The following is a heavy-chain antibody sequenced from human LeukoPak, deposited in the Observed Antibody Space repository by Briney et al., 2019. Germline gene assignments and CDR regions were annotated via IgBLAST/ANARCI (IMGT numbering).Heavy chain of an antibody. Sequence: LADTLPHTHAVSCFPISRVYYLDWIRHPPGNGLDWMGSYYHSVSTYPNPPLKSRLTISVDTSANQSSLKLCDLPAADTALHCCARHVAARLDYWGQGTLVTVSS. CDR3: ARHVAARLDY. J-gene: IGHJ4*02. CDR1: CFPISRVYY. CDR2: YYHSVST. V-gene: IGHV4-38-2*01. D-gene: IGHD6-6*01.